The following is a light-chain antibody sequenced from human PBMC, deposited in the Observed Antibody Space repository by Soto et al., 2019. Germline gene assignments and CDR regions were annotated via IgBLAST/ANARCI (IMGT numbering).Light chain of an antibody. CDR1: QSLSSSY. V-gene: IGKV3-20*01. J-gene: IGKJ5*01. CDR3: QQYGSSPPIT. CDR2: GAS. Sequence: EIVLTQSPGTLSLSPGERATLSCTASQSLSSSYLAWYQQKPGQAPRLLIYGASSRATGIPDRFSGSGSGTDLTLTISRLESEDFAVYYCQQYGSSPPITFGQGTRLEIK.